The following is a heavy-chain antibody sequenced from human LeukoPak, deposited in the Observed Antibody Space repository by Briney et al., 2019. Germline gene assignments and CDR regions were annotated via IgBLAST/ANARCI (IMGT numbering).Heavy chain of an antibody. D-gene: IGHD5-18*01. J-gene: IGHJ5*02. CDR1: GGSISSSPYY. Sequence: SETLSLTCTVSGGSISSSPYYSGWIRQPPGKGLEWIGSIYYSGTTHYSPSLESRVTISVDTSKNQFSLKLASVTAADTAIYYCAKGAGGFSYYNWFDPWGQGTLVTVSS. V-gene: IGHV4-39*07. CDR2: IYYSGTT. CDR3: AKGAGGFSYYNWFDP.